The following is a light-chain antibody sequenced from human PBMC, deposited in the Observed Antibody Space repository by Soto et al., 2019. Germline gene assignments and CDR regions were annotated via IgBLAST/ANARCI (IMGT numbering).Light chain of an antibody. CDR3: QQYKDWPLIT. CDR2: GAS. V-gene: IGKV3-15*01. Sequence: ETVMTPSPATLSVSPGERATLSCRASQSVSSNLAWYHQKPGQAPRLLILGASTRATGIPIRFSGSGSGTEFTLTISSLQSEDFAVYYCQQYKDWPLITFGQGTRLEI. CDR1: QSVSSN. J-gene: IGKJ5*01.